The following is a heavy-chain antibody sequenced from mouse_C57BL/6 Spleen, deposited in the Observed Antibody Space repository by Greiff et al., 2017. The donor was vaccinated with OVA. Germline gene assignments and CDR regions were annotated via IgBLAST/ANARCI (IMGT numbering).Heavy chain of an antibody. CDR1: GFTFSDYG. CDR3: ASPYYGSSYGYAMDY. Sequence: EVKLMESGGGLVKPGGSLKLSCAASGFTFSDYGMHWVRQAPEKGLEWVAYISSGSSTIYYADTVKGRFTISRDNAKNTLFLQMTSLRSEDTAMYYCASPYYGSSYGYAMDYWGQGTSVTVSS. D-gene: IGHD1-1*01. CDR2: ISSGSSTI. J-gene: IGHJ4*01. V-gene: IGHV5-17*01.